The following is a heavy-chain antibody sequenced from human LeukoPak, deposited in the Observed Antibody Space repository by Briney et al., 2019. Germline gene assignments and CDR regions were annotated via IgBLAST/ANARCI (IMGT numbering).Heavy chain of an antibody. Sequence: SETLSLTCTVSGVSVSSGNYYWSWIRQPAGKGLEWIGRIYTSGSTKYNPSLKSRVTISEDTSKNQVSLNLSSVTAADTAVYYCARHCSSTSCFDFWGQGTLVTVSS. J-gene: IGHJ4*02. CDR1: GVSVSSGNYY. D-gene: IGHD2-2*01. CDR2: IYTSGST. CDR3: ARHCSSTSCFDF. V-gene: IGHV4-61*02.